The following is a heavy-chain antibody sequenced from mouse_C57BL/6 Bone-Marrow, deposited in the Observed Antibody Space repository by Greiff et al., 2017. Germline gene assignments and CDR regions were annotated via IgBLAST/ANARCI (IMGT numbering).Heavy chain of an antibody. CDR1: GFTFSSYA. D-gene: IGHD1-1*01. V-gene: IGHV5-4*01. CDR2: ISDGGSYT. J-gene: IGHJ3*01. CDR3: ARESNYGSSWGFAY. Sequence: EVMLVESGGGLVKPGGSLKLSCAASGFTFSSYAMSWVRQTPEKRLEWVATISDGGSYTYYPDNVKGRFTISRDNAKNNLYLQMSHLKSEDTAMXYCARESNYGSSWGFAYWGQGTLVTVSA.